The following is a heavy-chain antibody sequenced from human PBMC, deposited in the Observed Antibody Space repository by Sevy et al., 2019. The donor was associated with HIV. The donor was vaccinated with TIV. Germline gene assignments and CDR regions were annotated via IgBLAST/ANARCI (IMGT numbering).Heavy chain of an antibody. J-gene: IGHJ4*02. CDR3: ARARYYYDTSGPYFFDF. Sequence: GGSLRLSCIASGFTFSNYEMNWVRQAPGKGLEWVSYITSSGSTIYYADSGKGRFTISRDNGKNSLYLQMNSLRAEDRAVYYCARARYYYDTSGPYFFDFWGQGTLVTVSS. CDR2: ITSSGSTI. D-gene: IGHD3-22*01. CDR1: GFTFSNYE. V-gene: IGHV3-48*03.